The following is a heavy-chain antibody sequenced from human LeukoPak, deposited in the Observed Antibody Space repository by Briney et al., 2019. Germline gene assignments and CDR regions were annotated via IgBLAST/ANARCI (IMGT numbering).Heavy chain of an antibody. CDR2: IIPIFGTA. CDR3: ARGPELERFDY. V-gene: IGHV1-69*05. Sequence: SVNVSCKASGGTFSSYAISWVRQAPGQGLEWMGGIIPIFGTANYAQKFQGRVTITTDESTSTAYMELSSLRSEDTAVYYCARGPELERFDYWGQGTLVTVSS. CDR1: GGTFSSYA. D-gene: IGHD1-1*01. J-gene: IGHJ4*02.